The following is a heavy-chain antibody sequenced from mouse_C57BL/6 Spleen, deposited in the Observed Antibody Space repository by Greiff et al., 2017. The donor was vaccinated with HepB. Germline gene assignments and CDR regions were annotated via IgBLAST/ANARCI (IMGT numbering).Heavy chain of an antibody. CDR3: ARSGDSSGYVGYYAMDY. Sequence: VQLQQSVAELVRPGASVKLSCTASGFNIKNTYMHWVKQRPEQGLEWIGRIDPANGNTKYAPKFQGKATITADTTSNTAYLQLSSLTSEDTAIYYCARSGDSSGYVGYYAMDYWGQGTSVTVSS. CDR1: GFNIKNTY. CDR2: IDPANGNT. V-gene: IGHV14-3*01. D-gene: IGHD3-2*02. J-gene: IGHJ4*01.